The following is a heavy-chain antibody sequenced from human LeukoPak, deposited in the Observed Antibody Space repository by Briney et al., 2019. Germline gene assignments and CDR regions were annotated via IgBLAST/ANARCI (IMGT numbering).Heavy chain of an antibody. D-gene: IGHD6-13*01. Sequence: GGSLRLSCAASGFTFSSYWMHWFRQAPGKGLVWVSRINPDGGSTAYADSVKGRFTISRDNAKNTLYLQMNSLRVKDTAVYYCTRGQQLVGDWGQGTLVTVSS. CDR2: INPDGGST. J-gene: IGHJ4*02. V-gene: IGHV3-74*01. CDR3: TRGQQLVGD. CDR1: GFTFSSYW.